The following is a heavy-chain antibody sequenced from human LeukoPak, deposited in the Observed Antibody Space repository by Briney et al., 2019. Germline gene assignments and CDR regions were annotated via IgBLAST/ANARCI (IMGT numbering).Heavy chain of an antibody. Sequence: GESLKISCKGSGYDFTSYWIGWVRQMPGKGLEWMGTVYPGNSDTRYSPSFQGQVTISADYSIRTAYLQWSSLKASDTAMYFCARENYGGVDYWGQGTLVTVSS. J-gene: IGHJ4*02. CDR3: ARENYGGVDY. CDR2: VYPGNSDT. CDR1: GYDFTSYW. D-gene: IGHD3-10*01. V-gene: IGHV5-51*01.